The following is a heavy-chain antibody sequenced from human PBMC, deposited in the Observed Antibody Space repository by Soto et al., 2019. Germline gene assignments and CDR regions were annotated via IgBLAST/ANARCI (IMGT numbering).Heavy chain of an antibody. Sequence: ASVKVSCKAFGGTFSSYAISWVRQAPGQGLEWMGGIIPIFGTANYAQKFQGRVTITADESTSTAYMELSSLRSEDTAVYYCARAGHSGYDYSVGYWGQGTLVTVSS. CDR1: GGTFSSYA. CDR3: ARAGHSGYDYSVGY. V-gene: IGHV1-69*13. J-gene: IGHJ4*02. CDR2: IIPIFGTA. D-gene: IGHD5-12*01.